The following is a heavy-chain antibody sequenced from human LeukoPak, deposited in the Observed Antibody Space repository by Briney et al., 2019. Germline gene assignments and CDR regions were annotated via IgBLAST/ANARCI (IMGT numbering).Heavy chain of an antibody. CDR3: ARGGSPRFDP. J-gene: IGHJ5*02. Sequence: PSETLSLTCTVSGGSISSYFWSWIRQPPGKGLEWIGYIYDSGSTNYNPSLKSRVTMSIDTSKNQFSLKLTSVTAADTAVYYCARGGSPRFDPWGQGTLVIVSS. D-gene: IGHD5-12*01. CDR1: GGSISSYF. V-gene: IGHV4-59*01. CDR2: IYDSGST.